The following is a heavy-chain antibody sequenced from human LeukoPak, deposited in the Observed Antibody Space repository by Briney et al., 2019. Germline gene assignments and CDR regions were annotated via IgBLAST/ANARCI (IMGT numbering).Heavy chain of an antibody. Sequence: SKTLSLTCAVSGDSISSSNWWTWVRQPPGKGLEWIGEMYHIGRSNHNPSLKSRVTISIDKSKNQFSLKLTSVTAADTAVYYCATSRGDYKVDYWGQGTLVTVSS. J-gene: IGHJ4*02. CDR1: GDSISSSNW. V-gene: IGHV4-4*02. CDR2: MYHIGRS. CDR3: ATSRGDYKVDY. D-gene: IGHD4-11*01.